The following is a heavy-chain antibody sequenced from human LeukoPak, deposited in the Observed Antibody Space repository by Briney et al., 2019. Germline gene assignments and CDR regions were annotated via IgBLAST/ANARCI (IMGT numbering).Heavy chain of an antibody. J-gene: IGHJ6*03. CDR2: ISPSGGST. V-gene: IGHV1-46*01. CDR3: ARTEVSDFWSGPTPYYYYYMDV. D-gene: IGHD3-3*01. Sequence: ASVKVSCKASGYTFTSYYMHWVRQAPGQGLEWMGIISPSGGSTSYAQKFQGRVTMTRDTSTSTVYMELSSLRSEDTAVYYCARTEVSDFWSGPTPYYYYYMDVWGKGTTVTVSS. CDR1: GYTFTSYY.